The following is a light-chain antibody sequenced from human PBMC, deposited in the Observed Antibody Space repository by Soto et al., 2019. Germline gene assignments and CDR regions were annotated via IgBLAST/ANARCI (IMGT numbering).Light chain of an antibody. CDR1: RSPLHSDGKTY. J-gene: IGKJ5*01. CDR2: EVS. CDR3: MRSVQPTIT. V-gene: IGKV2D-29*01. Sequence: DIVMSQTRLSLCVTPGERASISCECRRSPLHSDGKTYLYWYLQKQGQPPQLXXYEVSQRFSGVPDRFSGSVSGTHGTMKISRVEEEDGGVYYCMRSVQPTITFGQGTRLEI.